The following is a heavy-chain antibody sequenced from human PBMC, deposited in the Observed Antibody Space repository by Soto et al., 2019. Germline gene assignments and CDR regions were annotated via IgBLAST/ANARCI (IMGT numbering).Heavy chain of an antibody. CDR1: GFTFSSYA. D-gene: IGHD3-3*01. J-gene: IGHJ6*02. V-gene: IGHV3-30-3*01. CDR2: ISYDGSNK. Sequence: QVQLVESGGGVVQPGRSLRLSCAASGFTFSSYAMHWVRQAPGKGLEWVAVISYDGSNKYYADSVKGRFTISRENSKNTLYLQMNSLRAEDTAVYYCARDLFLEWAHYYYYGMDVWGQGTTVTVSS. CDR3: ARDLFLEWAHYYYYGMDV.